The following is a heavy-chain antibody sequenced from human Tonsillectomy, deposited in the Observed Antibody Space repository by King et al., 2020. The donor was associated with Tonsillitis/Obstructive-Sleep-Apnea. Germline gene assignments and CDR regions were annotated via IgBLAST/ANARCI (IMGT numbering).Heavy chain of an antibody. J-gene: IGHJ4*02. CDR1: VGSVSRYY. D-gene: IGHD3-10*01. CDR2: IDYSGRT. V-gene: IGHV4-59*02. CDR3: ARTPALYYYGSGTYYIFDY. Sequence: QLQESGPGLVKPSETLSLTCTVSVGSVSRYYWSWIRQPPGKGLEWVGYIDYSGRTNNKLSLKSLVTISRDTSKNQFSLQLSSVTAADTAVYYCARTPALYYYGSGTYYIFDYWGQGTLVTVSS.